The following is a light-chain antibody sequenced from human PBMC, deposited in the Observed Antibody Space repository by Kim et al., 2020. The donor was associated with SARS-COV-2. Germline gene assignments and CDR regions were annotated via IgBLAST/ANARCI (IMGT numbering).Light chain of an antibody. V-gene: IGLV3-19*01. J-gene: IGLJ3*02. CDR2: GKN. Sequence: SSELTQDPAVSVALGQTVRITSQGDSLRSYYASWYQQKPGHAPVLVIYGKNNRPSGIPDRFSGSSSGNTASLTITGAQAEDEADYYCNSRDSSGNHWVFGGGTQLTVL. CDR1: SLRSYY. CDR3: NSRDSSGNHWV.